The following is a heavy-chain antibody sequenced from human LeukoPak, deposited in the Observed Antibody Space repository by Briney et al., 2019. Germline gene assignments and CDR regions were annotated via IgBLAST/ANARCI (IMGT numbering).Heavy chain of an antibody. J-gene: IGHJ4*02. CDR3: ARHYDSSGYWYYFDY. D-gene: IGHD3-22*01. Sequence: PSETLSLTCTVSGGSISSYYWSWIRQPPGKGLEWIGYIYYSGSTNYNPSLKSRVTISVDTSKNQFSLKLSSVTVADTAVYYCARHYDSSGYWYYFDYWGQGTLVTVSP. V-gene: IGHV4-59*08. CDR1: GGSISSYY. CDR2: IYYSGST.